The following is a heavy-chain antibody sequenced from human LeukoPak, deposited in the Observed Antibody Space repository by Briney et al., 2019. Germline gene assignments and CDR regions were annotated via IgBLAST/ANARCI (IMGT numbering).Heavy chain of an antibody. CDR1: GGSISNYY. V-gene: IGHV4-59*08. CDR2: ILYSGNT. Sequence: SETLSLTCTVSGGSISNYYWTWIRQPPGKGLEWIGYILYSGNTNYNPSLKSRVTISVESSKNQFSLKLSSATAADTAVYYCARSTVITLGNYYYYYGMDVWGQGTTVTVSS. D-gene: IGHD4-23*01. J-gene: IGHJ6*02. CDR3: ARSTVITLGNYYYYYGMDV.